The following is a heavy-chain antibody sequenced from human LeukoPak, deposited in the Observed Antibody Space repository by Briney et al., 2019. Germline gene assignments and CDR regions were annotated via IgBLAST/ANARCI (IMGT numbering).Heavy chain of an antibody. V-gene: IGHV4-39*01. D-gene: IGHD6-19*01. CDR3: ARHGSGWLYYFDY. CDR2: IYYSGIT. CDR1: GGSISSSSYY. J-gene: IGHJ4*02. Sequence: PSETLSLTCSVSGGSISSSSYYWGWIRQPPGKGLEWIGSIYYSGITYYNPSLKSRVMISVDTSKNQFSLRLSSVTAADTAVYYCARHGSGWLYYFDYWGQGTPVTVSS.